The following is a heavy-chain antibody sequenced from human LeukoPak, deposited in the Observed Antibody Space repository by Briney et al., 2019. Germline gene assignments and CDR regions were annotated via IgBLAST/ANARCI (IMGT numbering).Heavy chain of an antibody. V-gene: IGHV4-59*02. CDR2: IYYSGST. Sequence: SETLSLTCTVSGGSVSSYYWSWIRQPPGKGLEWIGYIYYSGSTNYNPSLKSRVTISVDTSKNQFSLKLSSVTAADTAVYYCASYQTGKFDYWGQGTLVTVSS. CDR1: GGSVSSYY. J-gene: IGHJ4*02. CDR3: ASYQTGKFDY. D-gene: IGHD7-27*01.